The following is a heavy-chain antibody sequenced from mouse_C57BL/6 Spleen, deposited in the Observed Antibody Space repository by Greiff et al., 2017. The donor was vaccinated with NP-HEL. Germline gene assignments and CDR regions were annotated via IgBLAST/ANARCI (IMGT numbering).Heavy chain of an antibody. CDR2: ISSGSSTI. V-gene: IGHV5-17*01. CDR3: ARGHYYGSSFPFDY. Sequence: EVHLVESGGGLVKPGGSLKLSCAASGFTFSDYGMHWVRQAPEKGLEWVAYISSGSSTIYYADTVKGRFTISRDNAKNTLFLQMTSLRSEDTAMYYCARGHYYGSSFPFDYWGQGTTLTVSS. J-gene: IGHJ2*01. CDR1: GFTFSDYG. D-gene: IGHD1-1*01.